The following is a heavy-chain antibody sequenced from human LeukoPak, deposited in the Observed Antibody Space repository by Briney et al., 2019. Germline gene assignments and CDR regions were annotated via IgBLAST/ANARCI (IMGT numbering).Heavy chain of an antibody. Sequence: GGSLRLSCGASGFTFSSYWMSWVRQAPGKGLEWVANIKEDGSEKYYVASVKGRFNISRDNAKNSLYLQMNSLIAEDTAVYYCASGRQLGYWGQGTLVTVSS. CDR1: GFTFSSYW. CDR3: ASGRQLGY. V-gene: IGHV3-7*01. CDR2: IKEDGSEK. J-gene: IGHJ4*02. D-gene: IGHD3-16*01.